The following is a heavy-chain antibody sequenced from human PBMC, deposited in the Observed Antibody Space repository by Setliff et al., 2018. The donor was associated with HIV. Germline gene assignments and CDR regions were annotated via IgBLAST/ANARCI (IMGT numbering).Heavy chain of an antibody. J-gene: IGHJ4*02. Sequence: ASVKVSCKSSGYTFTKYGITWVRQAPGQGLEWMGWISAYNGNTNYAQKFQGRVTMTRDTSISTAYMELSSLTSDDTAVYYCARGRFWGPHWGQGTLVTVSS. CDR2: ISAYNGNT. V-gene: IGHV1-18*01. D-gene: IGHD7-27*01. CDR1: GYTFTKYG. CDR3: ARGRFWGPH.